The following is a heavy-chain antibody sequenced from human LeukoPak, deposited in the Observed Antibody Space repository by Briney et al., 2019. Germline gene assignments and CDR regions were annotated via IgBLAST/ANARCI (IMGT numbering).Heavy chain of an antibody. CDR2: ISSSSSTI. Sequence: PGGSLRLSCSASAFTFSSYSMNWVRQAPGKGLEWVSYISSSSSTIYYADSGKGRFTISRDNAKNSLYLQMNSLRAEDAAVYYCARETYCSGGSCYPYYFDYWGQGTLVTVSS. V-gene: IGHV3-48*01. CDR3: ARETYCSGGSCYPYYFDY. D-gene: IGHD2-15*01. CDR1: AFTFSSYS. J-gene: IGHJ4*02.